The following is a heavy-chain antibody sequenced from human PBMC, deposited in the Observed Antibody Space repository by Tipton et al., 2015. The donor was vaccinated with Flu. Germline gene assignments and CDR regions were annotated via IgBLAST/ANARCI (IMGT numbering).Heavy chain of an antibody. V-gene: IGHV4-59*01. Sequence: LRLSCTVSGDSISSYYWSWIRQPPGKGLEWIGSIYYSGTTNYNPSLKSRVTMSVDTSKNQFSLKLSSVIAADTAIYYCASGGGIVVENWFDPWGQGTLVTVSS. CDR1: GDSISSYY. CDR2: IYYSGTT. J-gene: IGHJ5*02. CDR3: ASGGGIVVENWFDP. D-gene: IGHD3-22*01.